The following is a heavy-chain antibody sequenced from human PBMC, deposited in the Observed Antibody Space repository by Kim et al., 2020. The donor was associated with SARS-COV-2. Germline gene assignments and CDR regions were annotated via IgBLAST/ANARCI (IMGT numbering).Heavy chain of an antibody. V-gene: IGHV3-64D*09. Sequence: YADSVRGRFTISRYNSKNTLYLQMSSLRAEDTAVYYCVKGDWNLYYGMDVWGQGTTVTVSS. D-gene: IGHD1-1*01. J-gene: IGHJ6*02. CDR3: VKGDWNLYYGMDV.